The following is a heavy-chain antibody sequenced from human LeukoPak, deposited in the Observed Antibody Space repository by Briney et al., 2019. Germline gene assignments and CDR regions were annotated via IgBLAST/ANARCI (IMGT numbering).Heavy chain of an antibody. J-gene: IGHJ4*02. CDR3: ARADYYDSSGYYS. CDR1: GFTFSSYG. D-gene: IGHD3-22*01. V-gene: IGHV3-30*02. CDR2: IRYDGSNK. Sequence: GGSLRLSCAASGFTFSSYGMHWVRQAPGKGLEWVAFIRYDGSNKYYADSVKGRFTISRDNSKNTLYLQMNSLRAEDTAVYYCARADYYDSSGYYSWGQGTLVTVSS.